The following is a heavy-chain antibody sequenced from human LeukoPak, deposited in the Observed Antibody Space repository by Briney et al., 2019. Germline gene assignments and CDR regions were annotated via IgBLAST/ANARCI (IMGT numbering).Heavy chain of an antibody. V-gene: IGHV1-46*01. CDR1: GYTFTRHY. CDR2: INPGGGST. D-gene: IGHD6-13*01. Sequence: ASVKVSCKASGYTFTRHYMHWVRQAPGQGLEWMGPINPGGGSTSYAQKFQGRVIMTGNTSTGTVYMELSRLRSEDTALYYCARDEVAGVYYFDYWGQGTLVTVSS. CDR3: ARDEVAGVYYFDY. J-gene: IGHJ4*02.